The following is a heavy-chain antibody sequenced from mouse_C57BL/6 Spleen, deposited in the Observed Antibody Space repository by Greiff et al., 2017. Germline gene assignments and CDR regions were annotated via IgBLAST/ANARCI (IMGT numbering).Heavy chain of an antibody. CDR3: ARYYGSTYAMDY. J-gene: IGHJ4*01. V-gene: IGHV1-61*01. Sequence: QVQLQQPGAELVRPGSSVKLSCKASGSTFTSYWMDWVKQRPGQGLEWIGNIYPSDSETHYNQKFKDKATLTVDKSSSTAYMQLSSLTSEDSAVYYCARYYGSTYAMDYWGQGTSVTVSS. CDR1: GSTFTSYW. CDR2: IYPSDSET. D-gene: IGHD1-1*01.